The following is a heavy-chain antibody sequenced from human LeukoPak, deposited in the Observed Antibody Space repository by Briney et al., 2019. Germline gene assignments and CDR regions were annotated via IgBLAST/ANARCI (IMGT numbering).Heavy chain of an antibody. CDR2: INPNSGGT. V-gene: IGHV1-2*02. J-gene: IGHJ4*02. Sequence: GASVKVSCKASGYTFTGYYMHWVRQAPGQGLEWMGWINPNSGGTNYAQKFQGRVTMTRDTSISTAYMELSRLRSDDTAVYYCARGYCTNGVCYEFDYWGQGTLVTVSS. CDR3: ARGYCTNGVCYEFDY. CDR1: GYTFTGYY. D-gene: IGHD2-8*01.